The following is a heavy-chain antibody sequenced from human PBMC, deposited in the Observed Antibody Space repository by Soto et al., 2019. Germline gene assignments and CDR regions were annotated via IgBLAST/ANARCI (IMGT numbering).Heavy chain of an antibody. CDR1: GFSLTTSGVG. Sequence: QITLNESGPTVVRPTETLTLTCRFSGFSLTTSGVGVGWIRQSPGKAPEWLALIYWDADKRYSASLKSRLTITKDTSKIQVVLTVSDLDPTDTATYYCAHRVLRTVFGLVTTTTIYFDFWGQGTPVAVSS. CDR2: IYWDADK. CDR3: AHRVLRTVFGLVTTTTIYFDF. J-gene: IGHJ4*02. D-gene: IGHD3-3*01. V-gene: IGHV2-5*02.